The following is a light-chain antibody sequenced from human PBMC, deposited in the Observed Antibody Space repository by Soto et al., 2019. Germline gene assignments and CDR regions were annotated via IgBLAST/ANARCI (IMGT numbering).Light chain of an antibody. CDR1: GSDIGNYNY. J-gene: IGLJ3*02. CDR2: GVS. V-gene: IGLV2-14*01. CDR3: SSYTSYTTLWV. Sequence: QSALTQPASVSGSPGQSITISCTGTGSDIGNYNYVSWYQQHPGKAPKLMIYGVSNRPSGVSNRFSDSKSGNAASLTISGLQAEDEADYYCSSYTSYTTLWVFGGGTKLTVL.